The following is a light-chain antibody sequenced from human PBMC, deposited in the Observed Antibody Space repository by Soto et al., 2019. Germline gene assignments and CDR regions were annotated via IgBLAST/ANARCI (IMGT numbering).Light chain of an antibody. CDR3: AAWDDSLNGVG. CDR2: SNN. V-gene: IGLV1-44*01. Sequence: QSVLTQPPSASGAPRQRVTISFSGNSSKNGRNTVKWYQQLPGTAPKLLIYSNNQRPSGVPDRFSGSKSGTSASLAISGLQSEDEADYYCAAWDDSLNGVGFGGGTQLTVL. J-gene: IGLJ2*01. CDR1: SSKNGRNT.